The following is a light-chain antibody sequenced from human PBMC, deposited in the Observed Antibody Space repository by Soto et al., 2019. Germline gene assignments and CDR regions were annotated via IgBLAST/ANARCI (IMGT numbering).Light chain of an antibody. CDR1: TGVVTSGHY. J-gene: IGLJ2*01. CDR2: DAS. Sequence: QAVVTQEPSLTVSPGGTVTLTCGSSTGVVTSGHYPYWFQQKPGQAPRTLIYDASIKHSWTPARFSGSLLGGKAALTLSGAQPEDEADYYCLLYYSGPGVFGGGTKLTVL. CDR3: LLYYSGPGV. V-gene: IGLV7-46*01.